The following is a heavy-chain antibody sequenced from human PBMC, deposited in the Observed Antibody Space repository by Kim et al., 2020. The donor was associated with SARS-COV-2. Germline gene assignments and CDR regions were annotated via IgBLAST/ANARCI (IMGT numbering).Heavy chain of an antibody. CDR1: GGSISSSTYY. Sequence: SETLSLTCTVSGGSISSSTYYWGWIRQPPGKGLEWIGTIYYRGTTYYSPSLKSRVTISVDTSKNQFSLKLSSVTAADTAVYYCGRHLNNRAMVRGVDYWGQGTLVTVSS. V-gene: IGHV4-39*01. J-gene: IGHJ4*02. CDR3: GRHLNNRAMVRGVDY. CDR2: IYYRGTT. D-gene: IGHD3-10*01.